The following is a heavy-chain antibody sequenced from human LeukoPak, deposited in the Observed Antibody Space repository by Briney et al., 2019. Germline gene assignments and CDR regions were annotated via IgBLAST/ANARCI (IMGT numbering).Heavy chain of an antibody. J-gene: IGHJ6*02. V-gene: IGHV4-34*01. D-gene: IGHD7-27*01. CDR1: GGSFSGYD. Sequence: SDTLSLTCAVYGGSFSGYDWSWIRQPPGKGLEWVGEINESGSTNYNPSLKSPVTISVEMSKTQFSLKLSSVTAADTAVYYCATFPFWGPRSYYYYGMDVWGQGTTVTVSS. CDR2: INESGST. CDR3: ATFPFWGPRSYYYYGMDV.